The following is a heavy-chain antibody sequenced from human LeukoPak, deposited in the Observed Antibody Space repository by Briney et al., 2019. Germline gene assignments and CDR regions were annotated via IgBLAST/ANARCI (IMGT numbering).Heavy chain of an antibody. CDR1: GFSFGAYS. Sequence: GGSLRLSCAASGFSFGAYSMNWVRQAPGKGLEWVSSISSRSSNIYYAGSMKGRFTVSRDNAKNSLYLQMNSLRAEDTAVYYCARALYYDILTNYQTHTYYFDYWGQGTLLTVSS. J-gene: IGHJ4*02. CDR3: ARALYYDILTNYQTHTYYFDY. CDR2: ISSRSSNI. V-gene: IGHV3-21*01. D-gene: IGHD3-9*01.